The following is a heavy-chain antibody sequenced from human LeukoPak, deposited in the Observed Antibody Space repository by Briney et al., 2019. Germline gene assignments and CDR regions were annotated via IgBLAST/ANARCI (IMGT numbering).Heavy chain of an antibody. J-gene: IGHJ4*02. CDR2: ISGSGGST. CDR1: GFTFSSYA. CDR3: AKDVSSGHYYDSSGYFDY. V-gene: IGHV3-23*01. Sequence: PGGPLRLSCAASGFTFSSYAMSWVRQAPGKGLEWVSAISGSGGSTYYADSVKGRFTISRDNSKNTLYLQMNSLRAEDTAVYYCAKDVSSGHYYDSSGYFDYWGQGTLVTVSS. D-gene: IGHD3-22*01.